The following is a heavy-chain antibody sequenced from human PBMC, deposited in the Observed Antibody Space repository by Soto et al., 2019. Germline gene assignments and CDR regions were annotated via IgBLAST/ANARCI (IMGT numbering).Heavy chain of an antibody. CDR2: IIPIFGTA. D-gene: IGHD2-15*01. CDR3: ARDNPPYCSGGSCLFD. Sequence: QVQLVQSGAEVKKPGSSVKVSCKASGGTFSSYAISRVRQAPGQGLEWMGGIIPIFGTANYAQKFQGRVTITADEFTSTAYMELSSLRSEDTAVYYCARDNPPYCSGGSCLFDWGQGTLVTVSS. J-gene: IGHJ4*02. CDR1: GGTFSSYA. V-gene: IGHV1-69*01.